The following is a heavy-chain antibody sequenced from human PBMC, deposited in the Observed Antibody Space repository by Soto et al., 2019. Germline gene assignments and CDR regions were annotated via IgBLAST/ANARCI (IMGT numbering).Heavy chain of an antibody. CDR1: GGTFNTYG. V-gene: IGHV1-69*01. D-gene: IGHD6-19*01. CDR3: ARGGVVAGFVEAFDM. Sequence: QVQLVQSGAEVKKSGSSVKVSCKASGGTFNTYGISWVRQAPGQGLEWMGEIIPIAHRTNYAQKFQGRVRIAADEWTNMADMEVRDLSSEDTAVYYCARGGVVAGFVEAFDMWGQGTLVTVSS. J-gene: IGHJ3*02. CDR2: IIPIAHRT.